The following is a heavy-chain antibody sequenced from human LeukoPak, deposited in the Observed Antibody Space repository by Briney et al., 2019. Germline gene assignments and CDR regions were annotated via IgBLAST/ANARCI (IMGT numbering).Heavy chain of an antibody. J-gene: IGHJ6*03. D-gene: IGHD2-8*01. CDR1: GFTFGSYA. Sequence: GGSLRLSCAASGFTFGSYAMNWVRQAPGRGLEWVSGFSGSGGTTYYADSVKGRFTISRDNSKNTLYLQMNSLRAEDTAVYYCANGNRCTSPNCLGYYYFYLDVWGKGTTVTVSS. CDR3: ANGNRCTSPNCLGYYYFYLDV. CDR2: FSGSGGTT. V-gene: IGHV3-23*01.